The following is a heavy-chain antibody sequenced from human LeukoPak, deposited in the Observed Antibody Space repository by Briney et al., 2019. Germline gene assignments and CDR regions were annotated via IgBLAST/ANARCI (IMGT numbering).Heavy chain of an antibody. D-gene: IGHD6-19*01. J-gene: IGHJ4*02. CDR2: IYYSGST. Sequence: SETLSLTCTVSAGSLSSYYWSWIRQPPGKGLEWIGYIYYSGSTNYNPSLERRVTISVDTSKNQFSLKLSSVTAADTAVYYCSRGHQWLVYWGQGTRVTVSS. V-gene: IGHV4-59*12. CDR3: SRGHQWLVY. CDR1: AGSLSSYY.